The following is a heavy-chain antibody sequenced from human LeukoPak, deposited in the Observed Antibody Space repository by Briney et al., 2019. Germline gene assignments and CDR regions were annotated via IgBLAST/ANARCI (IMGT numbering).Heavy chain of an antibody. D-gene: IGHD6-19*01. CDR3: ARGGIAVAIDI. Sequence: SETLSLTCTVSGGFIRSGGYYWNWIRQFPGKGLQWIGYIYYGGTTYYNPSLESRVSISVDTSKNQFSLKLSSVTAADTAVYYCARGGIAVAIDIWGQGTMVTVSS. CDR2: IYYGGTT. CDR1: GGFIRSGGYY. J-gene: IGHJ3*02. V-gene: IGHV4-31*03.